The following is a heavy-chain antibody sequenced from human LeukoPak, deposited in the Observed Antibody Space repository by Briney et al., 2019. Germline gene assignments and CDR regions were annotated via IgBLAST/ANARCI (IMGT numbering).Heavy chain of an antibody. V-gene: IGHV1-46*01. CDR3: ARRVPYYYDSSGPRPFDY. D-gene: IGHD3-22*01. J-gene: IGHJ4*02. Sequence: GAPVKVSCKASGYTFTSYYMHWVRQAPGQGLEWMGIINPSGGSTSYAQKFQGRVTMTRDTSTSTVYMELSSLRSEDTAVYYCARRVPYYYDSSGPRPFDYWGQGTLVAVSS. CDR1: GYTFTSYY. CDR2: INPSGGST.